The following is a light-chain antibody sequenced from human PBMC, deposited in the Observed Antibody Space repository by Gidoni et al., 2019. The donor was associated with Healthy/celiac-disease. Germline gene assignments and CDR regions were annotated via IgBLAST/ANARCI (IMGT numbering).Light chain of an antibody. CDR2: QVS. CDR3: QAWDSSTAGV. J-gene: IGLJ1*01. V-gene: IGLV3-1*01. Sequence: YELTQPPSVSVSPGQTDSITCSGDKLGDKYACCYQQKPGQPPVLVIYQVSKRPSGIPERFSGSNSGNTATLTISGTQAMDEADYYCQAWDSSTAGVFGTGTKVTVL. CDR1: KLGDKY.